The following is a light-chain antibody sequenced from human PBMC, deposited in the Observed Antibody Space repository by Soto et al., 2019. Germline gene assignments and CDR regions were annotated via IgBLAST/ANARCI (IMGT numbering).Light chain of an antibody. CDR3: ASWDDSLKGPV. CDR2: TNT. Sequence: LTQPPSASGTPGQRVTISCSGSSSNVGGNPVNWYQHVPTTAPKLLIYTNTQRPSGVPDRFSGSKSGTSASLAISGLQSEDEADYYCASWDDSLKGPVFGTGTKV. CDR1: SSNVGGNP. V-gene: IGLV1-44*01. J-gene: IGLJ1*01.